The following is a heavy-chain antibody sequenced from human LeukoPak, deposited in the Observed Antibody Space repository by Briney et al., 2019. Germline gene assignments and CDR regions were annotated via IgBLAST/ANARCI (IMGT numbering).Heavy chain of an antibody. CDR3: VKVAKYYYGSETYYFFEH. Sequence: GESLRLSCAASGFTFTTYWMSWVRQLPGKGLEWVSNINQDGTEKYYVDSVRGRFTISRDNAKNSLDLHMNSLRVEDTGIYYCVKVAKYYYGSETYYFFEHWGQGTPVTASS. CDR1: GFTFTTYW. CDR2: INQDGTEK. J-gene: IGHJ4*02. D-gene: IGHD3-10*01. V-gene: IGHV3-7*01.